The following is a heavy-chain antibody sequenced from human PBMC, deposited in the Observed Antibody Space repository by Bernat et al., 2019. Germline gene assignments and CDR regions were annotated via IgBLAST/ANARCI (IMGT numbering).Heavy chain of an antibody. CDR3: AREGSFDDFDY. CDR2: ISSSGSAI. V-gene: IGHV3-48*03. J-gene: IGHJ4*02. D-gene: IGHD2-15*01. CDR1: GFTFSSYE. Sequence: EVQLVESGGGLVQPGGSLRLSCAASGFTFSSYELNWVRQAPGKGLEWISYISSSGSAIYYADSVKGRFTISRDNAKNSLYLQMNNLRAEDTAVYYRAREGSFDDFDYWGQGTLVTVSS.